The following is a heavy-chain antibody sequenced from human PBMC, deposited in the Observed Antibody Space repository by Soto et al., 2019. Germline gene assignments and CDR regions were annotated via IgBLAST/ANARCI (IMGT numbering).Heavy chain of an antibody. Sequence: QVQLVESGGGVVQPGRSLRLSCAASGFTFNTYGMHWVRQAPGKGLEWVAVTSYDGSNKYYADSVKGRFTISRDNAKKALHVEMNNLRVEDTDLYYCVKGATGGPGGYFDLWGRGSRYNVSS. J-gene: IGHJ2*01. D-gene: IGHD3-10*01. CDR1: GFTFNTYG. V-gene: IGHV3-30*18. CDR2: TSYDGSNK. CDR3: VKGATGGPGGYFDL.